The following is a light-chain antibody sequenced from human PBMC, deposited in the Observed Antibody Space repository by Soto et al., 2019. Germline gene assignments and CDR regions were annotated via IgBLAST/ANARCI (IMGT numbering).Light chain of an antibody. J-gene: IGLJ2*01. CDR3: AAWDDSLNAVV. Sequence: QSVLTQPPSASGTPGQRVTISCSGSSSNIGSNTVNWYQQLPGTAPKLLIYSNNQRPSGVPDRFSGSKSDTSASLAISELQSEDEADYYCAAWDDSLNAVVFGGGTKLTVL. CDR1: SSNIGSNT. CDR2: SNN. V-gene: IGLV1-44*01.